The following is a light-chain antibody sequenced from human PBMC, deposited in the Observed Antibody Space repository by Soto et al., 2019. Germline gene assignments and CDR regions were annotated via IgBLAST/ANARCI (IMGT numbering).Light chain of an antibody. V-gene: IGKV3-20*01. J-gene: IGKJ5*01. CDR2: GAS. Sequence: EIVLTQSPGTLSLSPGERATLSCRASQSVSSTYLAWYQQKPGQAPRLLVYGASSRATGISDRFRGSGSGTDFTLTISRLEPEDCAVYYCQQYGSSPTFGQGTRLEVE. CDR3: QQYGSSPT. CDR1: QSVSSTY.